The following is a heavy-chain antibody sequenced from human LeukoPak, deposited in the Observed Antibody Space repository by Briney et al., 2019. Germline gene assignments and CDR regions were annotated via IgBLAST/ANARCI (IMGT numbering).Heavy chain of an antibody. V-gene: IGHV3-48*04. CDR2: ISSSSSTI. CDR3: TRVAQSGPTGWFDP. CDR1: GFTFSSYS. D-gene: IGHD1-1*01. J-gene: IGHJ5*02. Sequence: GGSLRLSCAASGFTFSSYSMNWVRQAPGKGLEWVSYISSSSSTIYYADSVKGRFTISRDNAKNSLYLQMNSLRAEDTAVYYCTRVAQSGPTGWFDPWGQGTLVTVSS.